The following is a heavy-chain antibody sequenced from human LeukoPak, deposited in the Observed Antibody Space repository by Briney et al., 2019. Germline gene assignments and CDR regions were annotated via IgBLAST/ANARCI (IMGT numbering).Heavy chain of an antibody. D-gene: IGHD1-26*01. Sequence: GSLRLSCAASGFTFSSYTIHWVRQAPARGLEWVAVMSYDVSIRNYADSVKGRFTISRDNSKNTLYLQMNSPRGEDTAVYYCARDAQGRYPYSFDNWGQGTLVTVSS. CDR2: MSYDVSIR. J-gene: IGHJ4*02. V-gene: IGHV3-30-3*01. CDR3: ARDAQGRYPYSFDN. CDR1: GFTFSSYT.